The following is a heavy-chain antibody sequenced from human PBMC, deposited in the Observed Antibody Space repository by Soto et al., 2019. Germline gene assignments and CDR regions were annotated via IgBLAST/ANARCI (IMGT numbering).Heavy chain of an antibody. J-gene: IGHJ6*03. V-gene: IGHV3-21*01. D-gene: IGHD1-1*01. Sequence: EVQLVESGGGLVKPGGSLRLSCAASGFTFSSYSMNWVRQAPGKGLEWVSSISSSSSYIYYADSVKGRFTISRDNSKNSLYLQMNSLRAEDTAVYYCARTGTTGYYYMDVWGKGTTVTVSS. CDR2: ISSSSSYI. CDR1: GFTFSSYS. CDR3: ARTGTTGYYYMDV.